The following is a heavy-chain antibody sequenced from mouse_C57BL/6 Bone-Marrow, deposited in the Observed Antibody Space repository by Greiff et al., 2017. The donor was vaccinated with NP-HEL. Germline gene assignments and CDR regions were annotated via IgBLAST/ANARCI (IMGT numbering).Heavy chain of an antibody. Sequence: VQLQQSGPELVKPGASVKMSCKASGYTFTDYNMHWVKQSHGKSLEWIGYINPNNGGTRYNQKFKGKATLTVNKSSSTAYMELRSLTSEDSAVYYCARSHYGSSSAWFAYWGQGTLVTVSA. J-gene: IGHJ3*01. CDR3: ARSHYGSSSAWFAY. CDR1: GYTFTDYN. CDR2: INPNNGGT. V-gene: IGHV1-22*01. D-gene: IGHD1-1*01.